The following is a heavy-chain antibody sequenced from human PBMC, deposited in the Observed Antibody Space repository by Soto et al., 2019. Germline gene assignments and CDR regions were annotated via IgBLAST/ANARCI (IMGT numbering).Heavy chain of an antibody. D-gene: IGHD3-22*01. V-gene: IGHV3-30*18. J-gene: IGHJ4*02. CDR1: GFTFSSYG. CDR2: ISYDGSNK. Sequence: GGSLRLSCAASGFTFSSYGMHWVRQAPGKGLEWVAVISYDGSNKYYADSVKGRFTISRDNSKNTLYLQMNSLRAEDTAVYYCAKNSVSSGYYYFDYWGQGTLVTVSS. CDR3: AKNSVSSGYYYFDY.